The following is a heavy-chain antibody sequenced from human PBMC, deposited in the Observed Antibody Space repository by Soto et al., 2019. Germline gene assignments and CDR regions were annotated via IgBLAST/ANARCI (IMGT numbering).Heavy chain of an antibody. D-gene: IGHD3-9*01. CDR1: GYTLTELS. J-gene: IGHJ6*02. Sequence: ASVKVSCKVSGYTLTELSMHWLRQSPGQGLEWMGGIIPIFGTANYAQKFQGRVTITADKSTSTAYMELSSLRSEDTAVYYCARDRPPYYDILTGYYRRYYYGMDVWGQGTTVTVSS. CDR3: ARDRPPYYDILTGYYRRYYYGMDV. V-gene: IGHV1-69*06. CDR2: IIPIFGTA.